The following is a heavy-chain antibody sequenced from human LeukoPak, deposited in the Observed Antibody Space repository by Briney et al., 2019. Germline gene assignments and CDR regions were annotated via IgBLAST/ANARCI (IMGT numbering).Heavy chain of an antibody. D-gene: IGHD3-10*01. V-gene: IGHV1-2*06. CDR3: ARDGPYYYGSGSTPPLDAFDI. CDR2: INPNSGGT. CDR1: GYTFTGYY. Sequence: GASVKVSCKASGYTFTGYYMHWVRQAPGQGLEWMGRINPNSGGTNYAQKFQGRVTMTRDTSISTAYMELSRLRSDDTAVYYCARDGPYYYGSGSTPPLDAFDIWGQGTMVTVSS. J-gene: IGHJ3*02.